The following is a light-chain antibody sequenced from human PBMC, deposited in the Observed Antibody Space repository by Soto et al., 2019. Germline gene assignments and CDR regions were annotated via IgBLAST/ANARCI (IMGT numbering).Light chain of an antibody. V-gene: IGKV1-33*01. CDR2: DAS. CDR1: QDISNY. J-gene: IGKJ4*01. Sequence: DIQMTQSPSSLSASVGDRVTITCQARQDISNYLNWYQQKPGKAPKLLIYDASNLETGVPSRFSGSGSGTDFTFTISSLQPEDIATYYCQQDDNIPPLTFGGGTKVEIK. CDR3: QQDDNIPPLT.